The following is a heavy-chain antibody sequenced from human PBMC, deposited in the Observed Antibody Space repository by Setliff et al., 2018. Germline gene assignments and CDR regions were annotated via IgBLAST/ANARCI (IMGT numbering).Heavy chain of an antibody. J-gene: IGHJ4*02. CDR1: GFNFSDYY. D-gene: IGHD5-18*01. Sequence: SCAASGFNFSDYYWSWIRQPPGKELEWIGEINHSGSTNYNPSLKSRVTISVDTSKNQFSLKLSSVTAADTAVYYCARGAYSYGLGGFPLDYWGQGTLVTISS. V-gene: IGHV4-34*01. CDR3: ARGAYSYGLGGFPLDY. CDR2: INHSGST.